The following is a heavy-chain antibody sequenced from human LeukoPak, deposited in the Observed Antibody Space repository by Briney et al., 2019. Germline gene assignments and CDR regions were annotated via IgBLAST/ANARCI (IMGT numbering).Heavy chain of an antibody. CDR2: INTDGSST. V-gene: IGHV3-74*01. Sequence: GGSLRLSCAASGFTFSSYWMHWVRQAPGKGLVWVSRINTDGSSTSYADSVKGRFTISRDNAKNTLYLQMNSLRAEDTAVYYCARSPPKPSITMNWRWFDPWGQGTLVTVSS. J-gene: IGHJ5*02. CDR3: ARSPPKPSITMNWRWFDP. D-gene: IGHD3-22*01. CDR1: GFTFSSYW.